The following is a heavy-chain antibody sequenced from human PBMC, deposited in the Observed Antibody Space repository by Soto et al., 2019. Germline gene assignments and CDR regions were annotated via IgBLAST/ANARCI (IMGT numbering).Heavy chain of an antibody. J-gene: IGHJ6*02. Sequence: GGSLRLSCAASGFTFSSYSMDWVRQAPGKGLEWASSISSSSSYIYYADSVKGRFTISRDNAKNSLYLQMNSLRAEDTAVYYCARVTAAGTPYGMDVWGQGTTVTVSS. CDR3: ARVTAAGTPYGMDV. D-gene: IGHD6-13*01. V-gene: IGHV3-21*01. CDR2: ISSSSSYI. CDR1: GFTFSSYS.